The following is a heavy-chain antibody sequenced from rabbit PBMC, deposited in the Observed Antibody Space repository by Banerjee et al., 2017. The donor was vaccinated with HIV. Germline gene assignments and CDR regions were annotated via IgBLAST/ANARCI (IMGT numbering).Heavy chain of an antibody. CDR2: INTATGKA. Sequence: QEQLKETGGGLVRPEGSLTLTCKASGFSFSDTDVMCWVRQAPGKGLEWIACINTATGKAVYASWAKGRFTISKTSSTTVTLQMTSLTAADTATYFCARDTGSSFSSYGMDLWGPGTLVTVS. D-gene: IGHD8-1*01. CDR1: GFSFSDTDV. CDR3: ARDTGSSFSSYGMDL. V-gene: IGHV1S45*01. J-gene: IGHJ6*01.